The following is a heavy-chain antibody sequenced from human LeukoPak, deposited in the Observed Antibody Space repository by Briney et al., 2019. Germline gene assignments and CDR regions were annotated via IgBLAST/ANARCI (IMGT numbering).Heavy chain of an antibody. CDR3: ARDRGGDYLYLQH. J-gene: IGHJ1*01. V-gene: IGHV3-48*03. CDR1: GFTFSSYE. CDR2: ISSSGSTI. D-gene: IGHD2-21*02. Sequence: GGSLRLSCAASGFTFSSYEMNWVRQAPGKGLEWVPYISSSGSTIYYADSVKGRFTISRDNAKNSLYLQMNSLRAEDTALYYCARDRGGDYLYLQHWGQGTLVTVSS.